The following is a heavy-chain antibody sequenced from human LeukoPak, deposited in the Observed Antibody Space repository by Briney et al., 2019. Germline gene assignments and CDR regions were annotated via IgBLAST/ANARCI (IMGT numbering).Heavy chain of an antibody. CDR1: GGSFSGYY. Sequence: SETLSLTCAVYGGSFSGYYWSWIRQPPGKGLEWIGEINHSGSTNYNPSLKSRVTISVDTSKNQFSLKLSSVTAADTAVYYCARPREFYYFDYWGQGTLVTVSS. V-gene: IGHV4-34*01. CDR2: INHSGST. CDR3: ARPREFYYFDY. D-gene: IGHD3-10*01. J-gene: IGHJ4*02.